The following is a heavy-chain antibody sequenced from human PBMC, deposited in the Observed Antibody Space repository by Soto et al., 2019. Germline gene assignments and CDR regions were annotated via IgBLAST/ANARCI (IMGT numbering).Heavy chain of an antibody. D-gene: IGHD3-10*01. CDR1: GGSFNNYA. Sequence: QVHLVQSGAEVKKPGSSVKVSCKTSGGSFNNYAVSWVRQAPGQGLEWMGGIIPNFDTPNYAQKFQDRVTIIADESTSIVYMELRSLISNDTAVYYCAVAMVREILIFESSGMHVWGQGTTVIVSS. CDR3: AVAMVREILIFESSGMHV. V-gene: IGHV1-69*01. J-gene: IGHJ6*02. CDR2: IIPNFDTP.